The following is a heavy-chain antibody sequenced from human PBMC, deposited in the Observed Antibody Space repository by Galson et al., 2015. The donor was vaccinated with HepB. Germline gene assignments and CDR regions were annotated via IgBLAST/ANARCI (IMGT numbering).Heavy chain of an antibody. Sequence: SLRLSCAASGFTFSASAIYWVRQASGKGLEWVGRIRSQTKNHATAYAASVKGRFTISRDDSKNTAYLQMNSLKTEDTAVYYCTTSTSSGEVYWGQGTLVTVSS. J-gene: IGHJ4*02. D-gene: IGHD6-6*01. CDR3: TTSTSSGEVY. V-gene: IGHV3-73*01. CDR1: GFTFSASA. CDR2: IRSQTKNHAT.